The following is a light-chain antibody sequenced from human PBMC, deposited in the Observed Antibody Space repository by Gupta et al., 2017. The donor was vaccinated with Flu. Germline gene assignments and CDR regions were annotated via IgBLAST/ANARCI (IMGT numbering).Light chain of an antibody. Sequence: DIVMTQSPLSLSVTPGEPASISCRSTQSLLHSDGYNYLDWYLQKPGQSPQLLIYLASSRAPGVPDRFSGGGSGTDFTLKISRVEAEDVGVYYCMQSLQSWTFGQGTTVDIK. J-gene: IGKJ1*01. CDR3: MQSLQSWT. CDR2: LAS. CDR1: QSLLHSDGYNY. V-gene: IGKV2-28*01.